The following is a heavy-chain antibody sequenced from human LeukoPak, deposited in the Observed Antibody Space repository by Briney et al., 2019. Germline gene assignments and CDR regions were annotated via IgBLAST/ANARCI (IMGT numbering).Heavy chain of an antibody. J-gene: IGHJ2*01. CDR2: IYTSGST. D-gene: IGHD4-17*01. CDR3: ARAPPGAGDFYWYFDL. V-gene: IGHV4-61*09. CDR1: GGSISSGSYY. Sequence: PSETLSLTCTDSGGSISSGSYYWSWIRQPAGKGLEWIGHIYTSGSTNYNPSLKSRVTISVDTSKNQFSLKLSSVTAADTAVYYCARAPPGAGDFYWYFDLWGRGTLVTVSS.